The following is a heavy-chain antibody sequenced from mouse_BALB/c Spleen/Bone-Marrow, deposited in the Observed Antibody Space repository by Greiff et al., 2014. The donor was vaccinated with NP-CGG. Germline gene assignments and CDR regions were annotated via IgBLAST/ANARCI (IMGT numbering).Heavy chain of an antibody. CDR3: AKRGAYGNFWFAY. D-gene: IGHD2-10*02. J-gene: IGHJ3*01. V-gene: IGHV5-6-5*01. CDR1: GFTFSSYA. CDR2: ISSGGST. Sequence: EVNLVESGGGLVKPGESLKLSCAASGFTFSSYAMSWVRQTPGKRLEWVASISSGGSTYYPDSVKGRFTISRDNARNILYLQMSSLRSEDTAMYYCAKRGAYGNFWFAYWGQGTLVTVSA.